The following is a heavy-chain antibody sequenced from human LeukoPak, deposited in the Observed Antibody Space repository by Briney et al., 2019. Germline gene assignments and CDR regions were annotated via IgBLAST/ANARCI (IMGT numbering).Heavy chain of an antibody. CDR1: GYTLTELS. V-gene: IGHV1-24*01. D-gene: IGHD1-26*01. Sequence: SVKASCKVSGYTLTELSMHWVRQAPGKGLEWMGGFDPEDGETIYAQKFQGRVTMTEDTSTDTAYMELSSLRSEDTAVYYCATRSGSYYQGGIDYWGQGTLVTVSS. J-gene: IGHJ4*02. CDR2: FDPEDGET. CDR3: ATRSGSYYQGGIDY.